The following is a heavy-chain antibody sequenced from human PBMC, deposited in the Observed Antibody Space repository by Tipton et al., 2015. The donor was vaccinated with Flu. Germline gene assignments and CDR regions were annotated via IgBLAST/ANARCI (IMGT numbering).Heavy chain of an antibody. J-gene: IGHJ4*02. CDR3: ARDGRDYDFWSGYLIPTHYFDY. Sequence: TLSLTCAVYGGSFSGYYWSWIRQPPGKGLEWIGEINHSGSTNYNPSLKSRVTISVDTSKNQFSLKLSSVTAADTAVYYCARDGRDYDFWSGYLIPTHYFDYWGQGTLVTVSS. CDR1: GGSFSGYY. V-gene: IGHV4-34*01. CDR2: INHSGST. D-gene: IGHD3-3*01.